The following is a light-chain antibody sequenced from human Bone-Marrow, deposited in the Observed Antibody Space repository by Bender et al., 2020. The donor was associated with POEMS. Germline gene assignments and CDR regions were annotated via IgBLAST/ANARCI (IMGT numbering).Light chain of an antibody. CDR1: SSNFGNNA. V-gene: IGLV1-44*01. Sequence: QSVLTQPPSASGTPGQSVTISCSGTSSNFGNNAANWYQHVPGTAPKLLIYSNNQRPSGVPDRFSASTSGTSASLAISGIHSDDEADYYCSSWDDSLNGWVFGGGTKLTVL. CDR2: SNN. J-gene: IGLJ2*01. CDR3: SSWDDSLNGWV.